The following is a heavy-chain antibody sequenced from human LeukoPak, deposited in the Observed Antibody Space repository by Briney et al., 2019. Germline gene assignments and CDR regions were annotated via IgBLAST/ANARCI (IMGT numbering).Heavy chain of an antibody. D-gene: IGHD3-10*01. CDR3: ARDLIDGHIRLLSFGELLLQKPFDY. Sequence: ASVKVSCKASGYTFTSYGISWVRQAPGQGLEWMGWISAYNGNTNYAQKLQGRVTMTTDTSTSTAYMELRSLRSDDTAVYYCARDLIDGHIRLLSFGELLLQKPFDYWGQGTLVTVSS. V-gene: IGHV1-18*01. CDR1: GYTFTSYG. CDR2: ISAYNGNT. J-gene: IGHJ4*02.